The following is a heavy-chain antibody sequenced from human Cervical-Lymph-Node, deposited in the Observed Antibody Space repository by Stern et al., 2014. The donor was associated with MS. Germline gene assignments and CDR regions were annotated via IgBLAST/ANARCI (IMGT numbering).Heavy chain of an antibody. V-gene: IGHV2-5*02. CDR2: IYWDDDK. J-gene: IGHJ5*02. CDR3: APRRSAITGAPPPNYFDP. CDR1: GFSLTTPGVG. Sequence: ESGPTLVKPTQTLTLTCTFSGFSLTTPGVGVGWIRQPPGKALEWLALIYWDDDKPYRPFLKDRLPIPKDTPQNQVVLTPTNIDPVDTAPYFFAPRRSAITGAPPPNYFDPWGQGTLVAVSS. D-gene: IGHD1-20*01.